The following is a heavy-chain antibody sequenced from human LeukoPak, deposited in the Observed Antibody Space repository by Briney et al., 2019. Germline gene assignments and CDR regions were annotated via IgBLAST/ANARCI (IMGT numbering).Heavy chain of an antibody. J-gene: IGHJ6*02. CDR3: ARNRAMDV. Sequence: SDTLSLTCTVSGASISSYYWSWIRQPPGKGLEWIGCVYYSGSTNYNPSLKRRVNISLDPSKNHFSLKPNPATTSDTTVYYCARNRAMDVWGQGTTVTVSS. CDR2: VYYSGST. V-gene: IGHV4-59*07. CDR1: GASISSYY. D-gene: IGHD1-14*01.